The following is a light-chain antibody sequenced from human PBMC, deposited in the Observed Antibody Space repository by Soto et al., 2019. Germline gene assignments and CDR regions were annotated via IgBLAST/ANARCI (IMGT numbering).Light chain of an antibody. V-gene: IGLV2-14*01. J-gene: IGLJ1*01. CDR2: EVT. Sequence: QSALTQPASVSGSPGQSITISCTGGSSDIGGYNYVSWFHHHPGKAPKLMIYEVTNRPSGVSNRFSGSKSGSTASLTISGLQAEDEADYYCSSYTSSNTLVFGTGTKVTVL. CDR3: SSYTSSNTLV. CDR1: SSDIGGYNY.